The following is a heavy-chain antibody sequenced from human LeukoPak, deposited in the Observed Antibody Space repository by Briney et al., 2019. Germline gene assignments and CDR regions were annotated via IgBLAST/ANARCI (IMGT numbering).Heavy chain of an antibody. CDR3: ASPSGRTGDAFDI. CDR2: IKSKTDGGTT. V-gene: IGHV3-15*01. D-gene: IGHD1-26*01. CDR1: GFTFGNAW. J-gene: IGHJ3*02. Sequence: PGGSRRLSCAASGFTFGNAWMSWLRQAPGKGLEWVGRIKSKTDGGTTDYAAPVKGRFIISRDDSKNTLYLQMNSLRAEDTAVYYCASPSGRTGDAFDIWGQGTMVTVSS.